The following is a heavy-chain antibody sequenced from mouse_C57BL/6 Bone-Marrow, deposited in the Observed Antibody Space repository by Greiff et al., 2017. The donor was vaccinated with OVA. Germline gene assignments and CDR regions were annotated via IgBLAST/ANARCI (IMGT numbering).Heavy chain of an antibody. Sequence: VQLQQSDAELVKPGASVKLSCKVSGYTFTDHTIHWMKQRPEQGLEWIGYIYPRDGSTKYNEKFKGKATLTADKSSSTAYMQLNRLTSEDSAVYFCAREEYYYGWVYFDGWGKGTTLTVSS. CDR3: AREEYYYGWVYFDG. D-gene: IGHD1-1*01. J-gene: IGHJ2*01. CDR2: IYPRDGST. CDR1: GYTFTDHT. V-gene: IGHV1-78*01.